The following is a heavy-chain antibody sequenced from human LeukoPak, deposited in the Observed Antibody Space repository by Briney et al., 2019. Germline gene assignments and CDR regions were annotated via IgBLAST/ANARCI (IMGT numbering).Heavy chain of an antibody. D-gene: IGHD3-10*01. CDR2: ISYDGSNK. Sequence: PGGSLRLSCAASGFTFSSYGMHWVRQALGKGLEWVAVISYDGSNKYYADSVKGRFTISRDNSKNTLYLQMNSLRAEDTAVYYCVFEGRADAFDIWGQGTMVTVSS. CDR1: GFTFSSYG. J-gene: IGHJ3*02. CDR3: VFEGRADAFDI. V-gene: IGHV3-30*03.